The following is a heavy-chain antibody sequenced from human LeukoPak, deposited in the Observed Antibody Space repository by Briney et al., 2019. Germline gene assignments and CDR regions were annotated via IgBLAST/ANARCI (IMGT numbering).Heavy chain of an antibody. CDR3: ARDIPGHY. CDR2: ISSSSSYI. V-gene: IGHV3-21*04. Sequence: GGSLRLSCAASGFTFSSYSMNWVRQAPGKGLEWVSSISSSSSYIYHADSVKGRFTISRDNSKNTLYLQMNSLRAEDTAVYYCARDIPGHYWGQGTLVTVSS. CDR1: GFTFSSYS. J-gene: IGHJ4*02.